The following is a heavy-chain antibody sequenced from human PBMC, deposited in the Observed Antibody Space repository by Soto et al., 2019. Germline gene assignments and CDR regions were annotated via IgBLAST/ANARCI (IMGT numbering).Heavy chain of an antibody. J-gene: IGHJ4*02. CDR2: IIPIFGTA. Sequence: SVKVSCKASGGTFSSYANSWVRQAPGQGLEWMGGIIPIFGTANYAQKFQGRVTITADESTSTAYMELSSLRSEDTAVYYCARGDYYDSSGYYPFWGQGTLVTVSS. V-gene: IGHV1-69*13. D-gene: IGHD3-22*01. CDR1: GGTFSSYA. CDR3: ARGDYYDSSGYYPF.